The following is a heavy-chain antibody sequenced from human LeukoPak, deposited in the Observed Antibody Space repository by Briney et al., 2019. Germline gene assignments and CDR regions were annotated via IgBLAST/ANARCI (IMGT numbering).Heavy chain of an antibody. CDR1: GGSISSYY. V-gene: IGHV4-59*08. J-gene: IGHJ5*02. D-gene: IGHD1-14*01. Sequence: SETLSLTCTVSGGSISSYYWSWIRQPPGKGLEWIGYIYYSGSTNYNPSLKSRVTISVDTSKNQFSLKLSSVTAADTAGYYCARQGGWVSPFDPWGQGTLVTVSS. CDR3: ARQGGWVSPFDP. CDR2: IYYSGST.